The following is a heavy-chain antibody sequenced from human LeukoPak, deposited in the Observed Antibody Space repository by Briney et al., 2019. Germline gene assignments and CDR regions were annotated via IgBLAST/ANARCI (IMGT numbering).Heavy chain of an antibody. V-gene: IGHV4-4*07. J-gene: IGHJ6*03. CDR1: GGSISSFH. D-gene: IGHD5-18*01. Sequence: SETLSLTCTVSGGSISSFHWSWIRQPAGKGLEWIGRFFTSGSTNYNPSLKSRVTMSVDTSKNQFSLKLSSVTAADTAVYYCARDLGGFSYGSYYYCMDVWGKGTTVTVSS. CDR3: ARDLGGFSYGSYYYCMDV. CDR2: FFTSGST.